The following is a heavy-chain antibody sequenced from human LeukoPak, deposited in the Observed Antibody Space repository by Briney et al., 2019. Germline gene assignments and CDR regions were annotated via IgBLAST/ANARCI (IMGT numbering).Heavy chain of an antibody. CDR2: ISSSSSYI. Sequence: GSLRLSCAASGFTFSSYSMNWVRQAPGKGLEWVSSISSSSSYIYYADSVKGRFTISRDNAKNSLYLQMNSLRAEDTAVYFCARHLSGVTGYTYGRGIDYWGQGTLVTVSS. D-gene: IGHD5-18*01. J-gene: IGHJ4*02. CDR1: GFTFSSYS. CDR3: ARHLSGVTGYTYGRGIDY. V-gene: IGHV3-21*01.